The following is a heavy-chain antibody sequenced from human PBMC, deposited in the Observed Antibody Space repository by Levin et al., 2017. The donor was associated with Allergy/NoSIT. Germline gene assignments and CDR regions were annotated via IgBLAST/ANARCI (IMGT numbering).Heavy chain of an antibody. CDR3: ARLAVTGSC. J-gene: IGHJ4*02. CDR2: ISSSSSYI. Sequence: PSETLSLTCAASGFTFSSYSMNWVRQAPGKGLEWVSSISSSSSYIYYADSVKGRFTISRDNAKNSLYLQMNSLRAEDTAVYYCARLAVTGSCWGQGTLVTVSS. V-gene: IGHV3-21*01. CDR1: GFTFSSYS. D-gene: IGHD1-14*01.